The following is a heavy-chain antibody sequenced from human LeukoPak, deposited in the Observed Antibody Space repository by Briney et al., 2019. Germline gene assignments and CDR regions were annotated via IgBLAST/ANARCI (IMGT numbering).Heavy chain of an antibody. CDR2: IYYSGST. CDR3: ARLYRSGGSCWFDY. Sequence: PSETLSLTCTVSGGSISSSSYYWGWIRQPPGKGLEWIGSIYYSGSTYYNPSLKSRVTISVDTSKNQFSLKLSSVTAADTAVYYCARLYRSGGSCWFDYWGQGTLVTVSS. V-gene: IGHV4-39*01. CDR1: GGSISSSSYY. D-gene: IGHD2-15*01. J-gene: IGHJ4*02.